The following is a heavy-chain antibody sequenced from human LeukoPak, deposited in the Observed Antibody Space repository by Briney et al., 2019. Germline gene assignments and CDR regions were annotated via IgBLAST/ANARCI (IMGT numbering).Heavy chain of an antibody. J-gene: IGHJ4*02. V-gene: IGHV1-18*01. D-gene: IGHD3-22*01. CDR1: GYTFTTYG. Sequence: ASVKVSCKTSGYTFTTYGISWVRQAPGQGLEWMGWISAYNGNTNYAQKLQGRVTMTTDTSTSTAYMELRSLRSDDTAVHYCARSGYYYDSSGYYPGIDYWGQGTLVTVSS. CDR2: ISAYNGNT. CDR3: ARSGYYYDSSGYYPGIDY.